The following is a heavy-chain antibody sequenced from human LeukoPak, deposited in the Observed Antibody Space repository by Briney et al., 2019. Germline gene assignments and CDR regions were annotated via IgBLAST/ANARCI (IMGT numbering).Heavy chain of an antibody. V-gene: IGHV3-53*01. Sequence: GGSLRLSCAASGFMVSSNYMSWVRQAPGKGLEWVSVMYSDGSTYYADSVKGRFTISRDNSKNTLYLQMNSLRAGDTAVYYCARIWNYGYWGQGTLVTVSS. D-gene: IGHD1-7*01. CDR2: MYSDGST. CDR3: ARIWNYGY. J-gene: IGHJ4*02. CDR1: GFMVSSNY.